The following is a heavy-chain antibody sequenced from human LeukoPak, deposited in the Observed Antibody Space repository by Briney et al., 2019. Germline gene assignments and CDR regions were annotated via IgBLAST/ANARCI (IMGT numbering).Heavy chain of an antibody. D-gene: IGHD2-2*01. CDR2: IKSKTDSGTT. Sequence: KTGGSLRLSCAASGFTFSNAWMSWVRQAPGKGLEWVGRIKSKTDSGTTDYAAPVKGRFTISRDDSKNTLYLQMDSLKTEDTAVYYCTTVYCSTTCCKPGTDYWGQGTLVTVSS. CDR1: GFTFSNAW. CDR3: TTVYCSTTCCKPGTDY. V-gene: IGHV3-15*01. J-gene: IGHJ4*02.